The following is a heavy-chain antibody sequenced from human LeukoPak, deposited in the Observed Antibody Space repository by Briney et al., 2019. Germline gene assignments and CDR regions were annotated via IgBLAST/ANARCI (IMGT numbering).Heavy chain of an antibody. Sequence: GGSLRLSCAASGFTFTNHCMTWVRQAPGKGLEWVANIKHNGKDEHYLESVKGRFSISRDNARNSLYLQMNSLRAEDTAVYYCARLSDTEGSSTSYRASDIWGQGTLVVVSS. D-gene: IGHD2-2*01. J-gene: IGHJ3*02. CDR1: GFTFTNHC. CDR3: ARLSDTEGSSTSYRASDI. V-gene: IGHV3-7*01. CDR2: IKHNGKDE.